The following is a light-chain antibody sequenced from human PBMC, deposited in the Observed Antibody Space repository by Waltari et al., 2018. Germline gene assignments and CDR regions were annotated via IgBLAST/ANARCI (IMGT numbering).Light chain of an antibody. CDR1: SSDVGGYNY. CDR2: EVT. V-gene: IGLV2-8*01. Sequence: QSALTQPPSASGSPGQSVTISCTGTSSDVGGYNYVSWYQQYPGRAPKLRIYEVTKRPSGVPDRFSGSKSGNTASLTVSGLQADDEADYYCSSYAGSNNYWVFGGGTTLTVL. CDR3: SSYAGSNNYWV. J-gene: IGLJ3*02.